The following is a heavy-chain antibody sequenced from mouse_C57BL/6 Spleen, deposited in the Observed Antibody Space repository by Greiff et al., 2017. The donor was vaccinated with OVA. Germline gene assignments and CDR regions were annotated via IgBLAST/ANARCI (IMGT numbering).Heavy chain of an antibody. Sequence: QVQLKQSGPGLVQPSQSLSITCTVSGFSFTSYGVHWVRQSPGKGLEWLGVIWRGGSTDYNAAFMSRLSITKDNSKSQVFFKMNSLQADDTAIYDCAKNGITTYAMDYWGQGTSVTVSS. CDR3: AKNGITTYAMDY. CDR2: IWRGGST. V-gene: IGHV2-5*01. J-gene: IGHJ4*01. D-gene: IGHD1-1*01. CDR1: GFSFTSYG.